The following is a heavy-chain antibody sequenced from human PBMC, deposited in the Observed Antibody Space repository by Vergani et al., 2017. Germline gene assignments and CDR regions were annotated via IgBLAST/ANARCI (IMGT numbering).Heavy chain of an antibody. D-gene: IGHD3-22*01. CDR1: GFTFSSYG. CDR2: IWYDGSNK. CDR3: AKDHAHYDSSGYYFEYFEH. J-gene: IGHJ1*01. Sequence: VQLVESGGGLVQPGGSLRLSCAASGFTFSSYGMHWVRQAPGKGLEWVAVIWYDGSNKYYAASVKGRFTISRDNYKITLYLQMNSLRAEDTAVYYCAKDHAHYDSSGYYFEYFEHWGQGTLVTVSS. V-gene: IGHV3-33*06.